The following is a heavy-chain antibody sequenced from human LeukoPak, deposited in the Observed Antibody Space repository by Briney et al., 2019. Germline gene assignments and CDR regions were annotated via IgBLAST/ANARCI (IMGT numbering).Heavy chain of an antibody. J-gene: IGHJ6*03. CDR2: ISGRGITT. D-gene: IGHD3-22*01. CDR1: GFTFSTYG. CDR3: AKYDNGFFYYYLDV. Sequence: SGGSLRLSCATSGFTFSTYGITWVRQAPGKGLEWVAGISGRGITTAYAESVEGRFTISRDNSKNTLYVQMDSLRVEDTAVYYCAKYDNGFFYYYLDVWGKGTTVTVSS. V-gene: IGHV3-23*01.